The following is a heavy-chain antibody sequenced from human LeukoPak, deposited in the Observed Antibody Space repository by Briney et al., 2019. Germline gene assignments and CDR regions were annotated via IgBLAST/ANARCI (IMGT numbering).Heavy chain of an antibody. CDR2: IYPGDSDT. J-gene: IGHJ4*02. Sequence: GESLQISCQGSGSRFTSYWISWVRQMPGKGLEWMGIIYPGDSDTRYSPSFQGQVTISADKSISTAYLQWSSLKASDTAMYYCARHDNGGSDSSGYYFWGQGTLVTVSS. V-gene: IGHV5-51*01. CDR1: GSRFTSYW. D-gene: IGHD3-22*01. CDR3: ARHDNGGSDSSGYYF.